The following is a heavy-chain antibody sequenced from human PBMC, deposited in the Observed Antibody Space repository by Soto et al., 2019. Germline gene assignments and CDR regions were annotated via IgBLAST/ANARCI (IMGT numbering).Heavy chain of an antibody. Sequence: QLQLVESGGGVVQPGRSLRVSCEASGFTFSSSVMHWVRQAPGKGLEWVAVISYDGSNKDYAESVKGRFTISRDNSKNTLYLQMNSLRPEDTAVYYCGRDGGGKEFWIGYPTGWFDPWGQGTLVTVSS. J-gene: IGHJ5*02. CDR3: GRDGGGKEFWIGYPTGWFDP. CDR1: GFTFSSSV. D-gene: IGHD3-3*01. CDR2: ISYDGSNK. V-gene: IGHV3-30-3*01.